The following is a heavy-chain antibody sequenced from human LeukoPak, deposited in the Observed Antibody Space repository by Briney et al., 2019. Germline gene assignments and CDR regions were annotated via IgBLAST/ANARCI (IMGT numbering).Heavy chain of an antibody. D-gene: IGHD6-6*01. J-gene: IGHJ3*02. CDR1: GFTFSSYA. CDR2: ISGSGGST. CDR3: AELRVVRNAFDI. V-gene: IGHV3-23*01. Sequence: GGSLRLSCAASGFTFSSYAMSWVRQAPGKGLEWVSAISGSGGSTYYADSVKGRFTISRDNSKNTLYLQMNSLRAEDTAVYYCAELRVVRNAFDIWGQGTMVTVSS.